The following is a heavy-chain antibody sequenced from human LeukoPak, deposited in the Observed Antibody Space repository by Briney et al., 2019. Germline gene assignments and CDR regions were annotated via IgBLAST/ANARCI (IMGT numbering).Heavy chain of an antibody. Sequence: SETLSLTCTVSGGSISSYYWSWIRQPAGKGLEWIGRIYTSGSTNYNPSLKSRVTISVDTSKNQFSLKLSSVTAADTAVYYCARLGYCSGGSCYRYGMDVWGQGTTVTVSS. V-gene: IGHV4-4*07. J-gene: IGHJ6*02. D-gene: IGHD2-15*01. CDR2: IYTSGST. CDR3: ARLGYCSGGSCYRYGMDV. CDR1: GGSISSYY.